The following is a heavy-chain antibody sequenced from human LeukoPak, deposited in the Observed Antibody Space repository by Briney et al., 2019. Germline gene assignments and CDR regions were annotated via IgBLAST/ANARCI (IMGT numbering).Heavy chain of an antibody. J-gene: IGHJ4*02. CDR3: ARAGVVVTANCFDY. CDR2: INPNSGGT. Sequence: ASVKVSCKASGYTFTGYYMHWVRQAAGQGREWMGWINPNSGGTNYAQKFHGRVNMTRDTSISTAYMELSRLRSDDTAVYYCARAGVVVTANCFDYWGQGTLVTVSS. D-gene: IGHD2-21*02. V-gene: IGHV1-2*02. CDR1: GYTFTGYY.